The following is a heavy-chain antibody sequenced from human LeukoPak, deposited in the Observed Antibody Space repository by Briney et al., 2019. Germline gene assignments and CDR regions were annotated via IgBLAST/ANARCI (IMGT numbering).Heavy chain of an antibody. CDR2: ISVRGGGT. V-gene: IGHV3-23*01. Sequence: PGGSLRLSCAASVFIFSNAWMSWVRQAPGKGLEWVSGISVRGGGTYYADSVKGRFTISRDNSKNTLYLQMNSLRVEDTAVYYCAKGLYDSGDYNPLDYWGQGTLVTVSS. D-gene: IGHD3-10*01. CDR1: VFIFSNAW. J-gene: IGHJ4*02. CDR3: AKGLYDSGDYNPLDY.